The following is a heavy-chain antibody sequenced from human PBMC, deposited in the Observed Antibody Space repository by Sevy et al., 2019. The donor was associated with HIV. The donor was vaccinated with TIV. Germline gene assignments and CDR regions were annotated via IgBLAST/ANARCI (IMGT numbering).Heavy chain of an antibody. Sequence: SQTLSLTCAVYGGSLSDYYWTWIRQTPGRGLEWVGEASRSGSTNYNPSLRSRVTMSLDTSTNQFSLKLTSMTAADAAVYYCARSISSVVPGPVGLFFRLYLGWLDSWGQGTVVTVSS. J-gene: IGHJ5*01. CDR1: GGSLSDYY. CDR3: ARSISSVVPGPVGLFFRLYLGWLDS. CDR2: ASRSGST. D-gene: IGHD2-15*01. V-gene: IGHV4-34*01.